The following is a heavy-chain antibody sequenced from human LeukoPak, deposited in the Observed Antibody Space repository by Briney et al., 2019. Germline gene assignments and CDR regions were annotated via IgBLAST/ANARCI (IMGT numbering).Heavy chain of an antibody. V-gene: IGHV1-69*05. Sequence: GASVKVSCKASGGTFSSYAISWVRQAPGQGLEWMGGIIPIFGTANYAQKFQGRVTITTDESTSTTYMELSSLRSEDTAVYYCLWFGEYPSTWGQGTLVTVSS. CDR3: LWFGEYPST. CDR1: GGTFSSYA. D-gene: IGHD3-10*01. CDR2: IIPIFGTA. J-gene: IGHJ5*02.